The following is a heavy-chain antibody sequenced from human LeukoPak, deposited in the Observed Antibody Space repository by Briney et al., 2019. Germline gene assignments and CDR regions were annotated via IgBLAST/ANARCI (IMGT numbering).Heavy chain of an antibody. Sequence: KPSETLSLTCAVYGGSFSGYYWSWIRQPPGKGLEWIGEINHSGSTNYNPSLKSRVTISVDTSKNQFSLKPSSVTAADTAVYHCARGSGSYDYWGQGTLVTVSS. CDR2: INHSGST. J-gene: IGHJ4*02. D-gene: IGHD1-26*01. CDR3: ARGSGSYDY. V-gene: IGHV4-34*01. CDR1: GGSFSGYY.